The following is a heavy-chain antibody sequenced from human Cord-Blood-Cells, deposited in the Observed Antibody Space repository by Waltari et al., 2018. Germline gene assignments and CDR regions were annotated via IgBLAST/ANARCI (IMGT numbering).Heavy chain of an antibody. D-gene: IGHD3-22*01. J-gene: IGHJ3*02. V-gene: IGHV4-39*01. Sequence: QLQLQESGPGLVKPSETLSLTCTVSGGSISSSSYYWGWIRQPPGKGLEWLGSIYYSGSTYYNPSLKSRVTISVDTSKNQFSLKLSSVTAADTAVYYCARPLDYYDSSGIYAFDIWGQGTMVTVSS. CDR2: IYYSGST. CDR1: GGSISSSSYY. CDR3: ARPLDYYDSSGIYAFDI.